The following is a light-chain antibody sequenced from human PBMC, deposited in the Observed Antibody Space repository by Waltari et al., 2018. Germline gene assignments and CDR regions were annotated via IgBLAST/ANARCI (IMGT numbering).Light chain of an antibody. V-gene: IGKV3-15*01. CDR1: QSVSSN. J-gene: IGKJ4*01. CDR2: DAS. CDR3: QQYNNWPVT. Sequence: EIVMTQSPATLSVSPGERVTLSCRASQSVSSNLAWYQQKPGQAPRLLIYDASARATGIPARFSGSGSGTEFTLTISSLQSEDFAVYYCQQYNNWPVTFGGGTKVEIK.